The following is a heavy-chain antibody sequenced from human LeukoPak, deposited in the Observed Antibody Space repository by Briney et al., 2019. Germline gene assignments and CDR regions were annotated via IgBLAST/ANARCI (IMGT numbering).Heavy chain of an antibody. CDR3: ARGNYGGNSWFYYYYGMDV. CDR1: GGSISSGGYS. V-gene: IGHV4-30-2*01. J-gene: IGHJ6*02. D-gene: IGHD4-23*01. Sequence: PSETLSLTCAVSGGSISSGGYSWSWIRQPPGKGLEWIGYIYHSGSTYHNPSLKSRVTISVDRSKNQFSLKLSSVTAADTAVYYCARGNYGGNSWFYYYYGMDVWGQGTTVTVSS. CDR2: IYHSGST.